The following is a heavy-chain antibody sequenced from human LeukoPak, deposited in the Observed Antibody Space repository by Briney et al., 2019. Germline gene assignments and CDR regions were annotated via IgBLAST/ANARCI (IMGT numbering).Heavy chain of an antibody. CDR2: IYHSGST. CDR3: AREHISGASPMDV. D-gene: IGHD6-19*01. J-gene: IGHJ6*02. CDR1: AGSISSTKW. Sequence: SETLSLTCAISAGSISSTKWWSWVRQPPGKGLEWIGEIYHSGSTNYNPSLKSRVTISVDKSKNQFSLNLTSVTAADTAVYYCAREHISGASPMDVWGQGTTVTVSS. V-gene: IGHV4-4*02.